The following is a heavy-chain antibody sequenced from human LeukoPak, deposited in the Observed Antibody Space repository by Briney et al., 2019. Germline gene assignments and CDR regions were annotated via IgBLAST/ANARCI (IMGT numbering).Heavy chain of an antibody. CDR1: GFSFSSYS. D-gene: IGHD1-14*01. Sequence: GGSLRLSCAASGFSFSSYSMHWVRRAPGKGLEWVSSISSSGTSIDDADSVKGRFTISRDNAKSSLYLEMNSLRAEDTAVYYCARRSQTMFDPWGQGTLVTVSS. V-gene: IGHV3-21*01. CDR3: ARRSQTMFDP. J-gene: IGHJ5*02. CDR2: ISSSGTSI.